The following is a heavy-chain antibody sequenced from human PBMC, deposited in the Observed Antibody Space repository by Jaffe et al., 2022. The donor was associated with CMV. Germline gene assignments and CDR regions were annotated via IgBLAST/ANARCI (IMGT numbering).Heavy chain of an antibody. V-gene: IGHV2-5*01. CDR1: GFSLSTSGVG. D-gene: IGHD3-22*01. CDR2: IYWNDDK. J-gene: IGHJ5*02. CDR3: AHSHSFTYYDSSGYPNWFDP. Sequence: QITLKESGPTLVKPTQTLTLTCTFSGFSLSTSGVGVGWIRQPPGKALEWLALIYWNDDKRYSPSLKSRLTITKDTSKNQVVLTMTNMDPVDTATYYCAHSHSFTYYDSSGYPNWFDPWGQGTLVTVSS.